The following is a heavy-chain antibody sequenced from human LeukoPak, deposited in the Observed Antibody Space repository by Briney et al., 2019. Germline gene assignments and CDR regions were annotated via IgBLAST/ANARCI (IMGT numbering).Heavy chain of an antibody. CDR3: ARVKAVAGRLAHYYYGMDV. Sequence: ASVKVSCKASGYTFTGYYMHWVRQAPGQGLEWMGWINPNSGGTNYAQKFQGRVTMTRDTSISTAYMELSRLRSDDTAVYYCARVKAVAGRLAHYYYGMDVWGRGTTVTVSS. CDR1: GYTFTGYY. V-gene: IGHV1-2*02. CDR2: INPNSGGT. D-gene: IGHD6-19*01. J-gene: IGHJ6*02.